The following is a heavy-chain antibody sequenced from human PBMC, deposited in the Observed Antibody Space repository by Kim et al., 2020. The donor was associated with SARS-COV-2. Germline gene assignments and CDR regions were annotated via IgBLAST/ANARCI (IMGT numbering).Heavy chain of an antibody. Sequence: NTIYAQKFQGRVSMTIDTSTTTAYLELRSLRFDDTAVYYCAREAVLIRMDVWGQGTTVTVSS. CDR3: AREAVLIRMDV. V-gene: IGHV1-18*01. D-gene: IGHD2-8*01. CDR2: NT. J-gene: IGHJ6*02.